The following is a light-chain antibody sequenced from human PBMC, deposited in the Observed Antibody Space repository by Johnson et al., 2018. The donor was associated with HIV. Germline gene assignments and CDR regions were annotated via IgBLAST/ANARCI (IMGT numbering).Light chain of an antibody. J-gene: IGLJ1*01. V-gene: IGLV1-51*01. Sequence: QSVLTQPPSVSAAPGQKVTISCSGSSSNIGRNYVSWYQQLPGTAPKLLIFDNNKRPSGIPDRFSGSKSGTSATLGITGLQTGDEADYYCGTWDSSLSQGGLATGPKLTDL. CDR1: SSNIGRNY. CDR3: GTWDSSLSQGG. CDR2: DNN.